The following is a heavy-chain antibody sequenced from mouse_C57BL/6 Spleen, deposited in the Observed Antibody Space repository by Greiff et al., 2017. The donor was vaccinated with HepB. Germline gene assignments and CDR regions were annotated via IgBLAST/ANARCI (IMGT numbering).Heavy chain of an antibody. Sequence: VQLQQSGAELVKPGASVKLSCKASGYTFTEYTIHWVKQRSGQGLEWIGWFYPGRGSIKYNEKFKDKATLTADKSSSTVYMELSRLTSEGSAVYFCAVHEARDDYGSSLDVWGTGTTVTVSS. CDR3: AVHEARDDYGSSLDV. D-gene: IGHD1-1*01. CDR1: GYTFTEYT. CDR2: FYPGRGSI. J-gene: IGHJ1*03. V-gene: IGHV1-62-2*01.